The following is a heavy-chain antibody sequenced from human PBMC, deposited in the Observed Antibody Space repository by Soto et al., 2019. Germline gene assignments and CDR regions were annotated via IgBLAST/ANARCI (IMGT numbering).Heavy chain of an antibody. D-gene: IGHD3-10*01. J-gene: IGHJ6*03. CDR3: ASGYYYGSGSYYYYYYMDV. CDR2: MNPNSGNT. CDR1: GYTFTSYD. Sequence: ASVKVSCKASGYTFTSYDINWVRQATGQGLEWMGWMNPNSGNTGYAQKFQGRVTMTRNTSISTAYMELSSLRSEDTAVYYCASGYYYGSGSYYYYYYMDVWGKGTTVTVSS. V-gene: IGHV1-8*01.